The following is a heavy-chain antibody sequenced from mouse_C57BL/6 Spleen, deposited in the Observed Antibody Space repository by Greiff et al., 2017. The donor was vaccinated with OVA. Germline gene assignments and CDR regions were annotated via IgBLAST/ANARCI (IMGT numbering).Heavy chain of an antibody. CDR2: IYPRSGNT. J-gene: IGHJ1*03. CDR1: GYTFTSYG. CDR3: ARWVTTVVATRYCDV. Sequence: QVQLQQSGAELARPGASVKLSCKASGYTFTSYGISWVKQRTGQGLEWIGEIYPRSGNTYYNEKFKGKATLTADKSSSTAYMELRSLTSEDSAVYFCARWVTTVVATRYCDVWGTGTTVTVSS. V-gene: IGHV1-81*01. D-gene: IGHD1-1*01.